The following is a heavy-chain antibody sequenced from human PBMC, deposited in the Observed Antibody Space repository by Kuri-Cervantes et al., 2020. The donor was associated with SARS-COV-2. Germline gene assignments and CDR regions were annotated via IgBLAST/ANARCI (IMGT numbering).Heavy chain of an antibody. CDR2: ISGRGGST. V-gene: IGHV3-23*01. Sequence: GESLKISCPASGFTFSSYAMSWVRQAPGKGLEWVSAISGRGGSTYYADSVKGRFTISRDNSKNTLYLQMNSLRAEDTAVYYCARETILPPDYYGMDVWGQGTTVTVSS. CDR1: GFTFSSYA. D-gene: IGHD1-1*01. CDR3: ARETILPPDYYGMDV. J-gene: IGHJ6*02.